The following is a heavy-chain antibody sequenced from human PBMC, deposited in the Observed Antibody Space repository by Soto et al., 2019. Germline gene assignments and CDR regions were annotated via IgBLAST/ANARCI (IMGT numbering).Heavy chain of an antibody. J-gene: IGHJ4*02. CDR2: INPSGGST. CDR3: ARGHGSAVVVAATDY. V-gene: IGHV1-46*01. D-gene: IGHD2-15*01. CDR1: GYTFTSYY. Sequence: ASVKVSCKASGYTFTSYYMHWVRQAPGQGLEWMGIINPSGGSTSYAQKFQGRVTMTRDTSTSTVYMELSSLRSEDTAVYYCARGHGSAVVVAATDYWGQGTLVTVSS.